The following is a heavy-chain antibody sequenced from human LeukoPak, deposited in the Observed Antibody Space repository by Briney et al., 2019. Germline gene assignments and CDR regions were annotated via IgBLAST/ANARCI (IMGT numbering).Heavy chain of an antibody. CDR3: ARRGWGFGEPKRDHDTFDI. J-gene: IGHJ3*02. V-gene: IGHV5-51*01. D-gene: IGHD3-10*01. CDR2: IYPGDSDA. Sequence: GESLKISCKGSGYSFTNYWIAWVRQMPGQGLEWMAIIYPGDSDARYSPSFQGQVTISVDKSISTTYLRWSSLKASDTAMYCCARRGWGFGEPKRDHDTFDIWGQGTTVTVSS. CDR1: GYSFTNYW.